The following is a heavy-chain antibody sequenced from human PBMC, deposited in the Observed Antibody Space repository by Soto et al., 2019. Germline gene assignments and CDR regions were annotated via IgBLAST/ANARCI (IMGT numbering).Heavy chain of an antibody. J-gene: IGHJ4*02. Sequence: QVQLQESGPGLVKPSQTLSLTCTVSGGSLGSGGYYWRWIRQHPGEGLEWIGYIYYSGSAYYNPSPKSRGTIPVDTTKDQFSLKLNSVAAADAAVYDYYRTAMGAEWDTFEYWGQGTLVTVSS. CDR2: IYYSGSA. D-gene: IGHD5-18*01. CDR1: GGSLGSGGYY. V-gene: IGHV4-31*03. CDR3: YRTAMGAEWDTFEY.